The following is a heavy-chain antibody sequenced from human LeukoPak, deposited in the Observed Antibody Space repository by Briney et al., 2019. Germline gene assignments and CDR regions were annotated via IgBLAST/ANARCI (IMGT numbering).Heavy chain of an antibody. D-gene: IGHD6-13*01. CDR2: IIPILGTA. V-gene: IGHV1-69*01. CDR1: GGTFSSYA. Sequence: SVKVSCKASGGTFSSYAISWVRQAPGQGLEWMGGIIPILGTANYAQKFQGRVTITADESTSTAYMELSSLRSEDTAVYYCARNQYSSSAYYYYGMDVWGQGTTVTVSS. J-gene: IGHJ6*02. CDR3: ARNQYSSSAYYYYGMDV.